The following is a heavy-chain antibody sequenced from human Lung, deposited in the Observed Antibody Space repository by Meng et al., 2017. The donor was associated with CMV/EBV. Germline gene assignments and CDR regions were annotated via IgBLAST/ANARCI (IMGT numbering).Heavy chain of an antibody. D-gene: IGHD4-17*01. CDR1: GYTLTTYG. V-gene: IGHV1-8*01. CDR2: VNPYNGDE. Sequence: ASVXVSCKASGYTLTTYGINWVRQAPGQGLEWMGWVNPYNGDEGYAQRFQGRVTVTTDTSINTAYLELTSLRSDDTAVYYCVRAVHGLEIWGQGTTVTVSS. CDR3: VRAVHGLEI. J-gene: IGHJ6*02.